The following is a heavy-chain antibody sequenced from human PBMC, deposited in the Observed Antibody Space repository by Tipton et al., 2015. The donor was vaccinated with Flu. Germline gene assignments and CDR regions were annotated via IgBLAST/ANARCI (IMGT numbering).Heavy chain of an antibody. CDR2: INPNSGGT. CDR1: GYTFTGYY. Sequence: QMQLVQSGAEVKKPGASVKVSCKASGYTFTGYYMHWVRQAPGQGLEWMGWINPNSGGTNYAQKFQGRVTMTRDTSISTAYMERNRLRSDDTAGYYWARDPINVVVPAARSNWFAPWGQGTLVTVSS. V-gene: IGHV1-2*02. D-gene: IGHD2-2*01. J-gene: IGHJ5*02. CDR3: ARDPINVVVPAARSNWFAP.